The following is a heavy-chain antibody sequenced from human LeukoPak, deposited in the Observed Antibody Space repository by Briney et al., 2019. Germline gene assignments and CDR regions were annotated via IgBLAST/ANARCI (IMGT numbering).Heavy chain of an antibody. CDR3: ARDMDY. V-gene: IGHV3-30-3*01. CDR2: ISYDGSNE. J-gene: IGHJ4*02. CDR1: GFTFSSYA. Sequence: PGGSLRLSCAASGFTFSSYAMHWVRQAPGKGLEWVAVISYDGSNEYYADSVKGRFTISRDNSKNTLYLQMNSLRAEDTAVYYCARDMDYWGQGTLVTVSS.